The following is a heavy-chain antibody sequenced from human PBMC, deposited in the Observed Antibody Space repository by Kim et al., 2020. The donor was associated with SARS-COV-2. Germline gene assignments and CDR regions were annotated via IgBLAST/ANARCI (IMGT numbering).Heavy chain of an antibody. J-gene: IGHJ4*02. D-gene: IGHD2-2*01. CDR2: INPNSGGT. CDR3: ARRIKRGVVVPAANFDY. Sequence: ASVKVSCKASGYTFTGYYMHWVRQAPGQGLEWMGWINPNSGGTNYAQKFQGRVTMTRDTSISTAYMELSRLRSDDTAVYYCARRIKRGVVVPAANFDYWGQGTLVTVSS. V-gene: IGHV1-2*02. CDR1: GYTFTGYY.